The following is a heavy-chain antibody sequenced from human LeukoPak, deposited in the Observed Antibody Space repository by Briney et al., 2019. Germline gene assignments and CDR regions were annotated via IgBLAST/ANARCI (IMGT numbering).Heavy chain of an antibody. CDR2: IYYSGST. CDR1: GGSISSSSYY. Sequence: PSETLSLTCTVSGGSISSSSYYWGWIRQPPGKGLEWIGSIYYSGSTYYNPSLKSRVTISVDTSKNQFSLKLSSVTAADTAVYYCARGNTAMVLFDYWGQGTLVTVSS. J-gene: IGHJ4*02. V-gene: IGHV4-39*07. D-gene: IGHD5-18*01. CDR3: ARGNTAMVLFDY.